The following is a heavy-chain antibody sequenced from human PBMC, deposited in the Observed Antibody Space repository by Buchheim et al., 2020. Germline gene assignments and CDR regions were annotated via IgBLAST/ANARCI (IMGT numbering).Heavy chain of an antibody. J-gene: IGHJ2*01. Sequence: QVQLQESGPGLVKPSETLSLTCTVSGGSISSYYWSWIRQFPGRGLEWIGYIYDSGSTNYNPPLKSRVTISVDTSKNQFSLKLSSMAATDTAVFYCARHLGGEHGSSVGYFDLWGRGAL. CDR1: GGSISSYY. V-gene: IGHV4-59*08. D-gene: IGHD6-6*01. CDR3: ARHLGGEHGSSVGYFDL. CDR2: IYDSGST.